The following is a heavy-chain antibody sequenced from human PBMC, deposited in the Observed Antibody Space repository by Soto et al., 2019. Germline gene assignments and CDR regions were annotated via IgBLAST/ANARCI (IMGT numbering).Heavy chain of an antibody. CDR2: IFHDGNT. D-gene: IGHD2-8*02. CDR1: GASVGSGGW. V-gene: IGHV4-4*02. CDR3: ARHEGWTGPDQ. Sequence: SETLSLTCAVSGASVGSGGWWSWVRQPPGKGLEWIAEIFHDGNTNYSPSLKSRVTISVDKSQNQFSLNVYSVTAADTAVYYCARHEGWTGPDQWGQGTLVTVSS. J-gene: IGHJ5*02.